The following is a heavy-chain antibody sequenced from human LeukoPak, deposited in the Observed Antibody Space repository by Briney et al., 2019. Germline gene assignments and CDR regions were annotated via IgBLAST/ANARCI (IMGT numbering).Heavy chain of an antibody. Sequence: PGGSLRLSCAASGFTFDDYAMHWVRQAPGKGLEWVSLISWDGGSTYYADSVKGRFTISRDNSKNTLYLQMNSLRAEDTAVYYCERYSSGYWGQGTLVTVSS. D-gene: IGHD6-19*01. CDR1: GFTFDDYA. CDR2: ISWDGGST. J-gene: IGHJ4*02. V-gene: IGHV3-43D*03. CDR3: ERYSSGY.